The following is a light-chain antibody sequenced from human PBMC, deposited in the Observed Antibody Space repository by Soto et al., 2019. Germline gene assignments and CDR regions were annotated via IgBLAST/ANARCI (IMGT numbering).Light chain of an antibody. J-gene: IGKJ2*01. CDR3: EQHNNWPFT. CDR1: QSVSSN. V-gene: IGKV3-15*01. CDR2: GAS. Sequence: EIVMTQSPATLSVSPGERATLSCRASQSVSSNLAWYQQRPGQAPRLLIYGASTRATGIPARLSGSGSGTEFTFTISSLQSEDFAVYYCEQHNNWPFTFGQGTKLEIK.